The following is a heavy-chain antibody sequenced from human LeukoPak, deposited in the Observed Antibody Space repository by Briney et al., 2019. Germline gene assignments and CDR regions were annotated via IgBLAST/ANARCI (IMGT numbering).Heavy chain of an antibody. D-gene: IGHD7-27*01. Sequence: GGSLRLSCAASGFTFSNAWMSWVRQAPGKGLEWVGRIKSKTDGGTTDYAAPVKGRFAISRDNSKNTLYLQMNSLRAEDTAVYYCAGEIAWGQVGIWGQGTMVTVSS. V-gene: IGHV3-15*01. CDR2: IKSKTDGGTT. CDR1: GFTFSNAW. CDR3: AGEIAWGQVGI. J-gene: IGHJ3*02.